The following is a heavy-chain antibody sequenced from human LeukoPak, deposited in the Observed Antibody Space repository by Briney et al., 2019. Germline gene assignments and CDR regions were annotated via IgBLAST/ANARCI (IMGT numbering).Heavy chain of an antibody. Sequence: SQTLSLTCTVSGGSISSGGYYWSWIRQHPGKGLEWIGYIYYSGSTYYNPSLKSRVTISVDTSKNQFSLKLSSVTAADTAVYYCARLQGDYYDSSGYYYVIGWFDPWGQGTLVTVSS. CDR1: GGSISSGGYY. CDR2: IYYSGST. J-gene: IGHJ5*02. CDR3: ARLQGDYYDSSGYYYVIGWFDP. V-gene: IGHV4-31*03. D-gene: IGHD3-22*01.